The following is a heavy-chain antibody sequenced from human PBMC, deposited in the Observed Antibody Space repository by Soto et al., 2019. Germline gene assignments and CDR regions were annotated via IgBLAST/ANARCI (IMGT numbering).Heavy chain of an antibody. Sequence: SAKVSCKASRVAFSKFIVTWLRQAPGLGLEWVGGIIPIFGTANYAQKFQGRVTITADESTSTSYMEVNNLRSEDTAVYYCAKVRYSSPMGYYYGMDVWGQGTTVTVSS. CDR2: IIPIFGTA. V-gene: IGHV1-69*13. CDR1: RVAFSKFI. D-gene: IGHD6-19*01. CDR3: AKVRYSSPMGYYYGMDV. J-gene: IGHJ6*02.